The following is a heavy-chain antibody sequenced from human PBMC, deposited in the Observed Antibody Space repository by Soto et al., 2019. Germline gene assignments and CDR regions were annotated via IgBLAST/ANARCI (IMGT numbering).Heavy chain of an antibody. V-gene: IGHV4-39*01. CDR2: IYYSGST. CDR1: GGSISSISYY. D-gene: IGHD2-15*01. CDR3: ARSSIVVVVAATWFDY. J-gene: IGHJ4*02. Sequence: TLSLTCTVSGGSISSISYYWGWIRQPPGKGLEWIGSIYYSGSTYYNPSLKSRVTISVDTSKNQFSLKPSSVTAADTAVYYCARSSIVVVVAATWFDYWGQGTLVTVSS.